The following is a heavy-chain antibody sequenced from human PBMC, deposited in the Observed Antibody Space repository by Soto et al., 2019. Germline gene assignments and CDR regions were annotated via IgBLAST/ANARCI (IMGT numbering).Heavy chain of an antibody. CDR2: IYYSGST. J-gene: IGHJ4*02. CDR1: GGSISSYY. V-gene: IGHV4-59*01. D-gene: IGHD6-19*01. Sequence: PSETLSLTCTVSGGSISSYYWSWIRQPPGKGLEWIGYIYYSGSTNYNPSLKSRVTISVDTSKNQFSLKLSSVTAADTAVYYCARDRRQWLDYWGQGTLVTVSS. CDR3: ARDRRQWLDY.